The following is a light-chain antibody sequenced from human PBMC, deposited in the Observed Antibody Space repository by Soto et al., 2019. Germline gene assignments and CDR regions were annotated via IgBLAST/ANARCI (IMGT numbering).Light chain of an antibody. Sequence: DIVMTQSPDSLAVSLGERATINCKSSQSLLYSSQNKNYLAWYQQKPGQPPKLLLYWASTRESGFPDRFSGSGSGTDFTLTISSLQAEDVAVYYCHQYDTTPWTFGQGTKVEIK. CDR3: HQYDTTPWT. V-gene: IGKV4-1*01. J-gene: IGKJ1*01. CDR1: QSLLYSSQNKNY. CDR2: WAS.